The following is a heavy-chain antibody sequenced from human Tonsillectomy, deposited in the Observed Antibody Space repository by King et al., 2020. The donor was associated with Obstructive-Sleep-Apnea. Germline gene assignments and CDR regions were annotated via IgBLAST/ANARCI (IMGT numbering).Heavy chain of an antibody. J-gene: IGHJ4*02. CDR1: GGSISSGDYY. Sequence: VQLQESGPGLVKPSQTLSLTCTVSGGSISSGDYYWSWIRQPPGKGLEWIGYIYYSGSTYYNPSLKSRVTISVDTSKNQFSRKLSSVTAADTAVYYCASSRGDYYDSSGYLYFDYWGQGTLVTVSS. V-gene: IGHV4-30-4*01. CDR3: ASSRGDYYDSSGYLYFDY. CDR2: IYYSGST. D-gene: IGHD3-22*01.